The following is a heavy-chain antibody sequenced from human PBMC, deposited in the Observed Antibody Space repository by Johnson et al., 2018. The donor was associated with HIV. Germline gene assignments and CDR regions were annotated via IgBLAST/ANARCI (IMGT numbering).Heavy chain of an antibody. CDR1: GFTFSSYA. Sequence: QVQLVESGGGVVQPGRSLRLSCASSGFTFSSYAMHWVRQAPGQGLEWVAVISYDGSNRFYADSVTGRFTISRDNSKNTLYLQMNSLRADDTAVYYCAREGDYDDSSGYWAAFDIWGQGTMVTVSS. J-gene: IGHJ3*02. CDR2: ISYDGSNR. CDR3: AREGDYDDSSGYWAAFDI. D-gene: IGHD3-22*01. V-gene: IGHV3-30-3*01.